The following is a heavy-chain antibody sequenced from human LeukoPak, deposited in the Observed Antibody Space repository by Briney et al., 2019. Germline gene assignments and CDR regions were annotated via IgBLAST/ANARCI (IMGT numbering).Heavy chain of an antibody. CDR3: ARGAGYYYMDV. Sequence: SETLSLTCTVSGDSISTFYWTWIRQPPGKGLEYIGYIYSGSTNYNPSLKSRVTMSVDTSKNQFSLKLSSLTAADTAVYYCARGAGYYYMDVWGKGTTVTVSS. CDR1: GDSISTFY. CDR2: IYSGST. D-gene: IGHD3-16*01. J-gene: IGHJ6*03. V-gene: IGHV4-59*08.